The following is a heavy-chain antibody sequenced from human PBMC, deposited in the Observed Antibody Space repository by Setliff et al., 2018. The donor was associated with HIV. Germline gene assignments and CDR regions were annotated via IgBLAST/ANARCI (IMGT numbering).Heavy chain of an antibody. CDR2: VIPLLSTT. CDR3: ARGEQRLVQMGYYLDT. CDR1: GGTLSNYG. D-gene: IGHD6-13*01. Sequence: SVMVSCKVSGGTLSNYGITWVRQAPGQGLEWMGEVIPLLSTTNYGQKFQGRVTITADESTRTVYMELSSLTSEDTAVYYCARGEQRLVQMGYYLDTWGQGTLVTVSS. J-gene: IGHJ5*02. V-gene: IGHV1-69*13.